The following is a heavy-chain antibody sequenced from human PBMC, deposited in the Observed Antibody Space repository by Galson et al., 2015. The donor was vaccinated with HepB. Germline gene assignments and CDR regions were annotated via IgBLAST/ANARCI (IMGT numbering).Heavy chain of an antibody. Sequence: SLRLSCAASGFTFSRYSMNWVRQAPGKGLEWVSYISSSSSTIYYADSVKGRFTISRDNAKNSLYLQMNSLRAEDTAVYYCARDPHGDYVNYYYYYYYMDVWGKGTTVTVSS. CDR1: GFTFSRYS. CDR3: ARDPHGDYVNYYYYYYYMDV. V-gene: IGHV3-48*01. D-gene: IGHD4-17*01. J-gene: IGHJ6*03. CDR2: ISSSSSTI.